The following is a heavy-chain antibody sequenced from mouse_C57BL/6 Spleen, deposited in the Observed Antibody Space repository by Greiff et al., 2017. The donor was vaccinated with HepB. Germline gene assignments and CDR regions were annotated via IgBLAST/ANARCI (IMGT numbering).Heavy chain of an antibody. V-gene: IGHV5-9-1*02. J-gene: IGHJ4*01. CDR2: ISSGGDYI. Sequence: EVQLQESGEGLVKPGGSLKLSCAASGFTFSSYAMSWVRQTPEKRLEWVAYISSGGDYIYYADTVKGRFTISRDNARNTLYLQMSSLTSEDTAMYYCTRGSLITTVVVEGYAMDYWGQGTSVTVSS. CDR1: GFTFSSYA. CDR3: TRGSLITTVVVEGYAMDY. D-gene: IGHD1-1*01.